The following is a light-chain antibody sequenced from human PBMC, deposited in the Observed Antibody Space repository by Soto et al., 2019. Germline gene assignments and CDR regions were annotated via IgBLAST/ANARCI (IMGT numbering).Light chain of an antibody. CDR1: QSVLSK. CDR3: QQYNNWPIT. J-gene: IGKJ5*01. CDR2: GAF. Sequence: EIVMTQSPATLSVSPGERATLSCRASQSVLSKLAWYQQKPGQAPRLLIYGAFTRATDIPGRFSGSGSGTEFTLTISSLQSKDFAVYYCQQYNNWPITFGQGTRLEIK. V-gene: IGKV3-15*01.